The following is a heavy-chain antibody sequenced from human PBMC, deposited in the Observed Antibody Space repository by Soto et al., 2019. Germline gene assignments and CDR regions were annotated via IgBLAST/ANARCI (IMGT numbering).Heavy chain of an antibody. CDR3: ARGIRYCTNGVCHGVYYFDY. V-gene: IGHV1-8*01. CDR2: MNPNSGNT. J-gene: IGHJ4*02. Sequence: ASIKGSCKASWYTFTRYDINWGRQATGKGLERMGWMNPNSGNTGYAQKFQGRVTMTRNTSISTAYMELSSLRSEDTAVYYCARGIRYCTNGVCHGVYYFDYWGQGTLVTVSS. D-gene: IGHD2-8*01. CDR1: WYTFTRYD.